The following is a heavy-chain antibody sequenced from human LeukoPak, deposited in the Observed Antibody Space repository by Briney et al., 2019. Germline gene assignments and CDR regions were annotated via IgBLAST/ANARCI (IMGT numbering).Heavy chain of an antibody. J-gene: IGHJ4*02. CDR2: ISGDDGST. D-gene: IGHD1-20*01. CDR3: AVNWNCDY. CDR1: GFSINSGYY. Sequence: ETLSVICTVSGFSINSGYYWGPIRPPPGKGLEWVSIISGDDGSTYYADSVKGRFTISRDNPKNTLYLQMNSLRAEDTAVYYCAVNWNCDYWGQGTLVTVSS. V-gene: IGHV3-23*01.